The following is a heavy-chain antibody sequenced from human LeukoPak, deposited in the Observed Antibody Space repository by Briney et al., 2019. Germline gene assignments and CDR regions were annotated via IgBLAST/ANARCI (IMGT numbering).Heavy chain of an antibody. Sequence: GGSLRLSCAASGFTFSSYAMHWVRQAPGKGLEWVAVISYDGSNKYYADSVKGRFTISRDNSKNTLYLQMNSLRAEDTAVYYCAKDWYYYGSGIFYFDYWGQGTLVTVSS. D-gene: IGHD3-10*01. J-gene: IGHJ4*02. CDR2: ISYDGSNK. CDR1: GFTFSSYA. V-gene: IGHV3-30*04. CDR3: AKDWYYYGSGIFYFDY.